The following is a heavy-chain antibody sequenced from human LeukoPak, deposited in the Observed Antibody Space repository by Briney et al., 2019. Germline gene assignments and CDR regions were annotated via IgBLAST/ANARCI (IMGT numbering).Heavy chain of an antibody. J-gene: IGHJ4*02. D-gene: IGHD3-10*01. CDR2: IIPILGIA. CDR1: GYTFTSYY. Sequence: SVKVSCKASGYTFTSYYMHWVRQAPGQGLEWMGRIIPILGIANYAQKFQGRVTITADKSTSTAYMELSSLRSEDTAVYYCARDRYYYGSGSYWTVDYWGQGTLVTVSS. CDR3: ARDRYYYGSGSYWTVDY. V-gene: IGHV1-69*04.